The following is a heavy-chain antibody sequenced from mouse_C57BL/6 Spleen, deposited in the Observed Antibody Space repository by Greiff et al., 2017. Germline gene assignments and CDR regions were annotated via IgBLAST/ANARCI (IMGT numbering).Heavy chain of an antibody. CDR1: GYSITSGYY. Sequence: ESGPGLVKPSQSLSLTCSVTGYSITSGYYWNWIRQFPGNKLEWMGYISYDGSNNYNPSLKNRISITRDPSTNQFFLKLNSVTTEDTATYYCAREDNYYGSSYWYFDVWGTGTTVTVSS. J-gene: IGHJ1*03. CDR2: ISYDGSN. V-gene: IGHV3-6*01. D-gene: IGHD1-1*01. CDR3: AREDNYYGSSYWYFDV.